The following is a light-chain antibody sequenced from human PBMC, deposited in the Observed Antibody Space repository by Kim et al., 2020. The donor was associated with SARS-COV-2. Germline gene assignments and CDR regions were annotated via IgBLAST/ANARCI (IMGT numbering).Light chain of an antibody. CDR2: AAS. V-gene: IGKV1-9*01. J-gene: IGKJ4*01. CDR3: QHLNSYPLT. Sequence: ASVGDRVPITCRASQGIGSYLAWFQQKPGKAPKLLIYAASTLQSGVPSRFIGSGSGTDFTLTISSLQTEDFATYYCQHLNSYPLTFGGGSKVEIK. CDR1: QGIGSY.